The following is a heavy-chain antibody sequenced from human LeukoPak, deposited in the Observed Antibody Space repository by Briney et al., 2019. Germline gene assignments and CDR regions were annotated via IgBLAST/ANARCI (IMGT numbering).Heavy chain of an antibody. CDR1: GGTFSSYA. J-gene: IGHJ4*02. CDR2: TIPILGIA. CDR3: AGYGSGSYYPYYFDY. D-gene: IGHD3-10*01. V-gene: IGHV1-69*04. Sequence: SVKVSCKASGGTFSSYAISWVRQAPGQGLEWMGRTIPILGIANYAQKFQGRVTITADKSTSTAYMELSSLRSEDTAVYYCAGYGSGSYYPYYFDYWGQGTLVTVSS.